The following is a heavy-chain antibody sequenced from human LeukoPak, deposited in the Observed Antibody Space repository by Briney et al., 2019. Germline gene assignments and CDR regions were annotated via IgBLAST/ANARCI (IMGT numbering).Heavy chain of an antibody. D-gene: IGHD3-10*01. CDR2: ISNSGHSI. CDR3: AGARGAGPGAHFDY. J-gene: IGHJ4*02. V-gene: IGHV3-11*01. CDR1: GFSFSDEY. Sequence: PGGSLRLSCAASGFSFSDEYMSWIRQAPGRGLEWISYISNSGHSIFYADSVKGRFTISRDNAKNSLFLQMGSLRAEDTAVYYCAGARGAGPGAHFDYWGQGTLATVSS.